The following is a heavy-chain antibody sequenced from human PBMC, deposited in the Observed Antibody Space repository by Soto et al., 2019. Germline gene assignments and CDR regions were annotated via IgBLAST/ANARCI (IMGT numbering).Heavy chain of an antibody. D-gene: IGHD3-22*01. V-gene: IGHV1-18*04. CDR2: ISPYNGNT. CDR3: XXXXXYFDSSGYYDF. J-gene: IGHJ4*02. CDR1: GYTFVSXX. Sequence: QIQLVQSGAEVKKPGASVRVSCETSGYTFVSXXIXXVRQXPGQGLEWMGWISPYNGNTNYAEKFKDRVTLTTDTSTDTXFLXXXXLTXXXTAXXXXXXXXXYFDSSGYYDFWGQGTLVTVSS.